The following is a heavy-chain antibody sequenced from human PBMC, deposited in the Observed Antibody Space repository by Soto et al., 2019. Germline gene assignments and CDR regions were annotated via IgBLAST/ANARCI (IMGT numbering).Heavy chain of an antibody. CDR2: IVVGGGNT. V-gene: IGHV1-58*01. J-gene: IGHJ6*02. D-gene: IGHD6-13*01. Sequence: SVKVSCKASGFTFTSSAVQWVRQARGQRLEWIGWIVVGGGNTNYAQKFQERVTITRDMSTSTAYMELSSLRSEDTAVYYCAADPTPRIAAADYYGMDVWGQGTTVTVSS. CDR1: GFTFTSSA. CDR3: AADPTPRIAAADYYGMDV.